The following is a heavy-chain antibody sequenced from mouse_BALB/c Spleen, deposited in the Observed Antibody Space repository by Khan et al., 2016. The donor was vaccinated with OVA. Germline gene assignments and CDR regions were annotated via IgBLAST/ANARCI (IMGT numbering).Heavy chain of an antibody. V-gene: IGHV1-5*01. D-gene: IGHD2-1*01. J-gene: IGHJ2*01. CDR2: IYPGNSDT. Sequence: VQLKQSGTVLARPGASVKMSCKGSGYTFTNYWMHWVKQRPGQGLEWIGVIYPGNSDTNYNQKFKGKAKLTAVKSTNTAYMELNSLTNEDSAVYYCTRNGFGNYESWDYWGQGTTLTVSS. CDR1: GYTFTNYW. CDR3: TRNGFGNYESWDY.